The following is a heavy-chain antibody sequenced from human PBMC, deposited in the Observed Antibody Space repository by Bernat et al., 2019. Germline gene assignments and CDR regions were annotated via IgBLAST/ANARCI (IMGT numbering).Heavy chain of an antibody. J-gene: IGHJ4*02. Sequence: QVQLVESGGGVVQPGRSLRLSCAASGFTFSSYGMHWVRQAPGKGLEWVAVIWYDGSNKYYADSVKGRFTISRDNSKNTLYLQMNSLSAEDTAVYYCARDRNRYSYGDGYGYWGQGTRVTVSS. CDR2: IWYDGSNK. D-gene: IGHD5-18*01. CDR1: GFTFSSYG. CDR3: ARDRNRYSYGDGYGY. V-gene: IGHV3-33*01.